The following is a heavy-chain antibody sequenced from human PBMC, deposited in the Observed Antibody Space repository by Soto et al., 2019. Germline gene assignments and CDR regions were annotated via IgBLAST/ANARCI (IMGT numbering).Heavy chain of an antibody. D-gene: IGHD1-26*01. Sequence: QVQLVQSGAEVKKPGASVKVSCKASGYTFTSYDINWVRQATGQGLEWMGWMNPNGGNTGYAQKFQGRVTMTRNTAIRTAYLELSSLRSEETAVYYWALEKGGGRYLDDWGQGNLVTVSS. J-gene: IGHJ4*02. CDR3: ALEKGGGRYLDD. CDR1: GYTFTSYD. CDR2: MNPNGGNT. V-gene: IGHV1-8*01.